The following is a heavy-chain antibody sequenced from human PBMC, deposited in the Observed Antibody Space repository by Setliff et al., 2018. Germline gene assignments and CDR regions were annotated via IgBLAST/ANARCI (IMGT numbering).Heavy chain of an antibody. CDR1: GFTFSSYS. J-gene: IGHJ4*02. V-gene: IGHV3-48*01. Sequence: GESLRLSCAASGFTFSSYSKNWVRQAPGKGLEWVSYISSSSSTIYYADSVKRRFTISRDNAKISLYLQMNSLRAEDTAVYYCARVYSGYDPNHYFDSWGQGTLVTVSS. CDR2: ISSSSSTI. CDR3: ARVYSGYDPNHYFDS. D-gene: IGHD5-12*01.